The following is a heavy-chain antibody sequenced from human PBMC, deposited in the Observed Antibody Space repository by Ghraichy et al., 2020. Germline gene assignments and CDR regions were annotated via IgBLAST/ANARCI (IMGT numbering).Heavy chain of an antibody. Sequence: GSLRLSCAASGFTFNSYAMGWVRQAPGKGLEWVSTINEHGRATYYAASVKGRFTISRDNSRDTLFLQVNSLRFDDPAVYYCAKEGRPYSGGGYFDLWGRGTLVTVSS. CDR3: AKEGRPYSGGGYFDL. CDR1: GFTFNSYA. CDR2: INEHGRAT. D-gene: IGHD5-18*01. V-gene: IGHV3-23*01. J-gene: IGHJ2*01.